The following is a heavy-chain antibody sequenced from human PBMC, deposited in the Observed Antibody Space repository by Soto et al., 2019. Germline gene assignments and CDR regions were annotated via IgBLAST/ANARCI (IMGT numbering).Heavy chain of an antibody. CDR3: AGIYSGYDWEEYYFDY. V-gene: IGHV3-7*01. J-gene: IGHJ4*02. Sequence: GGSLRLSCAASGFTFSSYWMSWVRQAPGKGLEWVANIKQDGSEKYYVDSVKGRFTISRDNAKNSLYLQMNSLRAEDTAVYYCAGIYSGYDWEEYYFDYWGQGTLVTVSS. D-gene: IGHD5-12*01. CDR2: IKQDGSEK. CDR1: GFTFSSYW.